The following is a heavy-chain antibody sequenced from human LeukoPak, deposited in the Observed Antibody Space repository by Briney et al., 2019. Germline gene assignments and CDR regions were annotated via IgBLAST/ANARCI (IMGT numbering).Heavy chain of an antibody. Sequence: ASVKVSCKASGGTFSSYAISWVRQAPGQGPEWMGGIIPIFGTANYAQKFQGRVTITTDESTSTAYMELSSLRSEDTAVYYCATEQWLARGYFDYWGQGTLVAVSS. V-gene: IGHV1-69*05. CDR2: IIPIFGTA. CDR3: ATEQWLARGYFDY. CDR1: GGTFSSYA. D-gene: IGHD6-19*01. J-gene: IGHJ4*02.